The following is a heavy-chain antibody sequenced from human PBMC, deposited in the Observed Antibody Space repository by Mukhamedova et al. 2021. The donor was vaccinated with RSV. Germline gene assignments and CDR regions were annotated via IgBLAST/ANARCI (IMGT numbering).Heavy chain of an antibody. J-gene: IGHJ4*02. CDR2: GST. Sequence: GSTNYNPSLKSRVTMSADTSKNQFSLKLTSVTAADTAVYYGARGRYYYDSSTYYKALDSWGQGTLVSVSS. D-gene: IGHD3-22*01. V-gene: IGHV4-4*07. CDR3: ARGRYYYDSSTYYKALDS.